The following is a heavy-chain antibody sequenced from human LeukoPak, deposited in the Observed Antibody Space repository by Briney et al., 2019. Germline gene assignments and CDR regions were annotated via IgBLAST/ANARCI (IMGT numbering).Heavy chain of an antibody. D-gene: IGHD1-26*01. CDR2: IYYSEST. CDR1: GGSISSSSYY. V-gene: IGHV4-39*01. Sequence: SKTLSLTCTVSGGSISSSSYYWGRIRHPPGKGLEWTGSIYYSESTYYNPSLKSRGTISVDTSKIQSSLKLSSVTAADTAVYYCARLDRGGTDPTDDAFDIWCQGTMVTVSS. CDR3: ARLDRGGTDPTDDAFDI. J-gene: IGHJ3*02.